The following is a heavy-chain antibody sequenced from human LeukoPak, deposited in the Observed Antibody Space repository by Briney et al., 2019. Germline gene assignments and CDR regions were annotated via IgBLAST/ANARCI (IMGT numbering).Heavy chain of an antibody. CDR3: AKDGGGWELTEAAEYFQH. J-gene: IGHJ1*01. CDR2: ISGSGGST. Sequence: PGGSLRLSCAASGFTFSSYAMSWVRQAPGKGLEWVSAISGSGGSTYYADSVKGRFTISRDNSKNTLYLQMNSLRAEDTAVYYCAKDGGGWELTEAAEYFQHWGQGTLVTVSS. CDR1: GFTFSSYA. D-gene: IGHD1-26*01. V-gene: IGHV3-23*01.